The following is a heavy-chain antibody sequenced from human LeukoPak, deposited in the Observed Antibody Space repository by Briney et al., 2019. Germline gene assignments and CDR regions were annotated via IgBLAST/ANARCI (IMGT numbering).Heavy chain of an antibody. D-gene: IGHD6-13*01. J-gene: IGHJ3*02. CDR1: GGSISSYY. Sequence: SETLSLTCTVYGGSISSYYWSWIRQPAGKGLEWIGRIYTSGSTNYNPSLKSRVTMSVDTSKNQFSLKLSSVTAADTAVYYCARGFSSWDAFDIWGQGTMVTVSS. CDR2: IYTSGST. V-gene: IGHV4-4*07. CDR3: ARGFSSWDAFDI.